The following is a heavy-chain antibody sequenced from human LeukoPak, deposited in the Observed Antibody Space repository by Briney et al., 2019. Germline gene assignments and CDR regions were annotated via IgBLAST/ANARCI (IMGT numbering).Heavy chain of an antibody. D-gene: IGHD4-17*01. V-gene: IGHV4-34*01. Sequence: SETLSLTCAVYGGSFSGYYWSWIRQPPGKGLEWIGEINHSGSTNYNPSLKSRVTISVDTSKNQFSLKLSSVTAADTAVYYCARGRGATVTNGASWFDPWGQGTLVTVSS. CDR2: INHSGST. CDR1: GGSFSGYY. CDR3: ARGRGATVTNGASWFDP. J-gene: IGHJ5*02.